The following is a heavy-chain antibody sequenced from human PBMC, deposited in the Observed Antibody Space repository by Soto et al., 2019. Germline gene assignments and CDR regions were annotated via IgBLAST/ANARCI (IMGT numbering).Heavy chain of an antibody. J-gene: IGHJ4*02. CDR2: IYYSGST. CDR3: ASSSGWHFDY. Sequence: QVQLQESGPGLVKPSETLSLTCTVSGVSVSSGSYYWSWIRQPPGKGLEWIGYIYYSGSTNYNPPLKSRVTISVDTYKNQFSLKLSSMTAADTAVYYCASSSGWHFDYWGQGTLVTVSS. D-gene: IGHD6-19*01. CDR1: GVSVSSGSYY. V-gene: IGHV4-61*01.